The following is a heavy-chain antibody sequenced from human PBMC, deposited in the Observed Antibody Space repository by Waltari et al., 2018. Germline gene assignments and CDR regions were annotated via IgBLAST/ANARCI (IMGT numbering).Heavy chain of an antibody. CDR3: APGIAAAGTQ. D-gene: IGHD6-13*01. Sequence: EVQLVESGGGLVQPGGSLRLSCAASGFTFSSYAMSWVRQAPGKGLEWVSAISGRGGSTFYAKSVKGRFTVSRNNSKNTRYLRMNGLRAGDTAVYYCAPGIAAAGTQWGQGTLVTVSS. J-gene: IGHJ4*02. CDR2: ISGRGGST. V-gene: IGHV3-23*04. CDR1: GFTFSSYA.